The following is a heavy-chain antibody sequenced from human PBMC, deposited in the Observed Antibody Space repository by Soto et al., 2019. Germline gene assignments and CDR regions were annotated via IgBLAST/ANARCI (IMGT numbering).Heavy chain of an antibody. J-gene: IGHJ5*02. CDR1: GGSISSYY. CDR2: IYYTGST. V-gene: IGHV4-59*01. CDR3: ARGAGFSYASTWFDI. Sequence: SETLSLTCIVSGGSISSYYWSWIRQPPGKGLEWIGHIYYTGSTNYNPALNDRVTISVGTSKNHFSLQLTSVAAADTAVYYCARGAGFSYASTWFDIWGQGTLVTVSS. D-gene: IGHD5-18*01.